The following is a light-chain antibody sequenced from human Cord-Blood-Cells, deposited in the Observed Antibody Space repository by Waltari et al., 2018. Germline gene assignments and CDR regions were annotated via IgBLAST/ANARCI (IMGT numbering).Light chain of an antibody. CDR1: QSVSSSY. Sequence: EIVLTQSPGTLSLSPGERATLSCRASQSVSSSYLAWYQQKHGQAPRLLIYGASSRASCLPDRFSGSGSGTDFTLTISRLEPEDFAVYYCQQYGSSPRTFGQGTKVEIK. V-gene: IGKV3-20*01. J-gene: IGKJ1*01. CDR2: GAS. CDR3: QQYGSSPRT.